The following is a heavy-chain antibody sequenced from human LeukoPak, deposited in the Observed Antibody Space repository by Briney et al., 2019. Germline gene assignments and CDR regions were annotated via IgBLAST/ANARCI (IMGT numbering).Heavy chain of an antibody. CDR3: ARSFGGDAFDI. D-gene: IGHD3-3*01. Sequence: PGGSLRLSCAASGFTFSSYSMNWVRQAPGKGLEWVSYISSSGSTIYYADSVKGRFTISRDNAKNSLYLQMNSLRAEDTAVYYCARSFGGDAFDIWGQGTMVTVSS. V-gene: IGHV3-48*04. CDR2: ISSSGSTI. CDR1: GFTFSSYS. J-gene: IGHJ3*02.